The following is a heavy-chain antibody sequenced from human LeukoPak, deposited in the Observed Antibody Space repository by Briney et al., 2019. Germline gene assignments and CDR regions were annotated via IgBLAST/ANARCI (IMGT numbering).Heavy chain of an antibody. CDR2: IRSKANSYAT. CDR1: GFTFSGSA. CDR3: TRLSGATDYFDY. D-gene: IGHD1-26*01. V-gene: IGHV3-73*01. J-gene: IGHJ4*02. Sequence: PGGSLRFSCAASGFTFSGSAMHWVRQASGKGLEWVGRIRSKANSYATAYAASVKGRFTISRDDSKNTAYLQMNSLKTEDTAVYYCTRLSGATDYFDYWGQGTLVTVSS.